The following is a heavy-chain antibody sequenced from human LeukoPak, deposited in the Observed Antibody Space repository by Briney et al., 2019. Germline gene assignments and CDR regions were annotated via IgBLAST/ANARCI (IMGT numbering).Heavy chain of an antibody. V-gene: IGHV4-34*01. D-gene: IGHD2-15*01. Sequence: SWTLSLTRAVYRGSFSGYYWSWIRQPPGKGLEWIGEINHSGSTNYNPSLKSRVTISVDTCKNQFSLKLSSVPAADTAVYYCARKLTSDIVVVVAATAYFDYWGQGTLVTVSS. CDR2: INHSGST. CDR3: ARKLTSDIVVVVAATAYFDY. J-gene: IGHJ4*02. CDR1: RGSFSGYY.